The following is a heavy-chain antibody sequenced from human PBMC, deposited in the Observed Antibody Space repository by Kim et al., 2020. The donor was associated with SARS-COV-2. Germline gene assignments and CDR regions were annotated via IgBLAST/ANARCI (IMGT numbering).Heavy chain of an antibody. CDR3: ARASIAAAGTGYFDY. D-gene: IGHD6-13*01. Sequence: PSLKIRVTTSVDKSKNQVSLKLSSVTAADTAVYYCARASIAAAGTGYFDYWGQGTLVTVSS. V-gene: IGHV4-4*02. J-gene: IGHJ4*02.